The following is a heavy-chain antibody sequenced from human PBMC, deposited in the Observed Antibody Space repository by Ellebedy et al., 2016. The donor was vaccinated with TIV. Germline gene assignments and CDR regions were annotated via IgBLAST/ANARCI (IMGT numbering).Heavy chain of an antibody. CDR3: ARYSGSGTYYRNGMDV. CDR1: GYTFIAYG. J-gene: IGHJ6*02. D-gene: IGHD3-10*01. V-gene: IGHV1-18*01. Sequence: AASVKVSCKSSGYTFIAYGITWARQAPGQGLDWMGWVSAYSGNTNYAENLQGRVTMTTDTSTDTAYMELRSLRSDDTSVYFWARYSGSGTYYRNGMDVWGQGTTVTVSS. CDR2: VSAYSGNT.